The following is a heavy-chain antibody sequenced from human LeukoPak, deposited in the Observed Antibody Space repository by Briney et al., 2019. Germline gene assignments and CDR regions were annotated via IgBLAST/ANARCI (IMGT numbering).Heavy chain of an antibody. Sequence: GGSLRLSCGASGFTFSSYAMSWVRQAPGKGLEWVSGISGSGDRRNYADSVKGRFTISRDISKNTLYLQMNSLRAEDTAVYYCAKEAPGAVLYWGQGTLVTVSS. D-gene: IGHD1-26*01. V-gene: IGHV3-23*01. CDR1: GFTFSSYA. J-gene: IGHJ4*02. CDR3: AKEAPGAVLY. CDR2: ISGSGDRR.